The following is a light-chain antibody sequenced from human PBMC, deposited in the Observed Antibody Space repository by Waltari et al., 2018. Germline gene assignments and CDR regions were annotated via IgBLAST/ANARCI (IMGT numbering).Light chain of an antibody. CDR2: EDN. J-gene: IGLJ2*01. CDR1: SSNIWRYS. CDR3: GTWDSSLSAVI. Sequence: QSVLTQPPSVSAAPGQKVTISCSGSSSNIWRYSYSWYQQLPGTAPKLLIFEDNKRPSGIPGRFSGSKSGTSATLGITGLQTGDEADYYCGTWDSSLSAVIFGGGTKLTAL. V-gene: IGLV1-51*02.